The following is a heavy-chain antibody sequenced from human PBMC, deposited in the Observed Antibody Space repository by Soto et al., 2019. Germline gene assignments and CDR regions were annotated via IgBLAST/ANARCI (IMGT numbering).Heavy chain of an antibody. CDR2: IYYSGST. Sequence: QVQLQESGPGLVKPSETLSLTCTVSGGSVSSGSYYWSWIRQPPGKGLEWIGYIYYSGSTNYNPSLLSRVTISVDTSKNQFTLKLRSVTAADTAVYYCARARGGNWNYAPGYFDYWGEGTLVTVSS. J-gene: IGHJ4*02. V-gene: IGHV4-61*01. D-gene: IGHD1-7*01. CDR3: ARARGGNWNYAPGYFDY. CDR1: GGSVSSGSYY.